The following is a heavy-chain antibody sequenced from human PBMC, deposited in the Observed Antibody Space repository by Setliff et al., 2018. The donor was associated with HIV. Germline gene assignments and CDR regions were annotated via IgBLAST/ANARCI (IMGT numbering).Heavy chain of an antibody. D-gene: IGHD4-17*01. CDR3: TRDGGGDYGVYAPDY. V-gene: IGHV3-49*03. CDR1: GFSIDDYA. J-gene: IGHJ4*02. CDR2: VRGIAYGGTT. Sequence: PGGSLRLSCTASGFSIDDYAMNWFRQAPGRGLEWLGLVRGIAYGGTTEYAASVRGRFTISRDDSKDIAYLQMNSLKTEDTAVYFCTRDGGGDYGVYAPDYWGQGTLVTVSS.